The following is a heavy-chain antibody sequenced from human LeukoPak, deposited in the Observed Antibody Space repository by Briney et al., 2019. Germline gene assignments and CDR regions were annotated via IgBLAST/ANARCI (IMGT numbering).Heavy chain of an antibody. Sequence: GASVKVSCKASGYTFTGYYMHWVRQAPGQGLEWMGWINPNSGGTNYAQKFQGRVTMTSDTSISTAYMELSRLRSDDTAAYYCARDPPPYYDSSGYYYGGEFDYWGQGTLVTVSS. D-gene: IGHD3-22*01. CDR1: GYTFTGYY. CDR2: INPNSGGT. V-gene: IGHV1-2*02. J-gene: IGHJ4*02. CDR3: ARDPPPYYDSSGYYYGGEFDY.